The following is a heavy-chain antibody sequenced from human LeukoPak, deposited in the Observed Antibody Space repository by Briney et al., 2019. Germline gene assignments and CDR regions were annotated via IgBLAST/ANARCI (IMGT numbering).Heavy chain of an antibody. CDR2: IIPLFGTA. J-gene: IGHJ5*02. CDR1: GGTFSSYA. Sequence: PRASVKVSCKASGGTFSSYAISWVRQAPGQGLEWMGGIIPLFGTANNAQKFQGRVTITADKSTSTAYMELSSLRSEDTAVYYCARVGATGGTIWFHPWGQGTLVTVSS. V-gene: IGHV1-69*06. CDR3: ARVGATGGTIWFHP. D-gene: IGHD1-14*01.